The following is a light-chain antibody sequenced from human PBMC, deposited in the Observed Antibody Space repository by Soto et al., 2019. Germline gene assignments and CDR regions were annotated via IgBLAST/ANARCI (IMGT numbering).Light chain of an antibody. J-gene: IGLJ1*01. CDR1: TSDVGGYNF. CDR2: ELS. V-gene: IGLV2-14*01. CDR3: SSYTSSGTRV. Sequence: QSALTQPATVSGSPGQSITISCTGTTSDVGGYNFVSWYQLHPGKAPKLMIFELSNRPSGVSNPFSGSKSGNTASLTISGLQAEDEADYYCSSYTSSGTRVFGTGTKVTVL.